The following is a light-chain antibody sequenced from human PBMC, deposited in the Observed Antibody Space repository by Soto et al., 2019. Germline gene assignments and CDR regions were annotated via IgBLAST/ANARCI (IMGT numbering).Light chain of an antibody. J-gene: IGKJ2*01. Sequence: EIVMTQSPATLSVSPGESATLSCRASQRVSSNLAWYQQRPGQAPRLLIYGASTRATGIAARFSGSGSGTEFTLTISSLQSEVFAVYYCQQYSDWFTFGQGTKLAIK. V-gene: IGKV3-15*01. CDR3: QQYSDWFT. CDR2: GAS. CDR1: QRVSSN.